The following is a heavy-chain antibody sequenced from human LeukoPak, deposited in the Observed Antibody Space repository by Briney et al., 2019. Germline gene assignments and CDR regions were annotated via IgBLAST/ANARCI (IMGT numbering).Heavy chain of an antibody. CDR2: IIPILGIA. CDR1: GGTFSSYA. Sequence: SVKVSCKASGGTFSSYAISWVRQAPGQGLEWMGRIIPILGIANYAQKFQGRVTITADKSTSTAYMELSSLRSEDTAVYYCARGGAYSSGWYEADAFDIWGQGTMVTVSS. D-gene: IGHD6-19*01. CDR3: ARGGAYSSGWYEADAFDI. V-gene: IGHV1-69*04. J-gene: IGHJ3*02.